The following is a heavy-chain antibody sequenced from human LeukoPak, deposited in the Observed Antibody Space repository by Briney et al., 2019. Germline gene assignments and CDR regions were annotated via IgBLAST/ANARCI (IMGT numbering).Heavy chain of an antibody. CDR3: TTYVAVAGTRHFDS. J-gene: IGHJ4*02. Sequence: GGSLRLSCAASGFTFSNAWMCWVRQAPGKGLEWIGRIRSKTDGGTTDYAAPVKDRFTISRDDSKNTLFLQINSLKTEDTAVYYCTTYVAVAGTRHFDSWGQGALVTVSS. V-gene: IGHV3-15*01. CDR1: GFTFSNAW. D-gene: IGHD6-19*01. CDR2: IRSKTDGGTT.